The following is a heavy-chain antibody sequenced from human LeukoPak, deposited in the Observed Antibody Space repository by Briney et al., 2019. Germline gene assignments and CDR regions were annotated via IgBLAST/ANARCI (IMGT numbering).Heavy chain of an antibody. CDR2: IYYSGST. V-gene: IGHV4-59*01. Sequence: PSETLSLTCTVSGGSISSYYWSWIRQPPGKGLEWIGYIYYSGSTNYNPSLKSRVTISVDTSKNQFSLKLSSVTAADTAVYYCAAAGISRRFDYWGQGTLVTVSS. D-gene: IGHD6-13*01. CDR1: GGSISSYY. CDR3: AAAGISRRFDY. J-gene: IGHJ4*02.